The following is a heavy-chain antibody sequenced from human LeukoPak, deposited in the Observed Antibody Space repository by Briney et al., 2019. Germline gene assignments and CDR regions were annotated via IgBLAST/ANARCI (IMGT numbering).Heavy chain of an antibody. Sequence: GGSLRLSCAASGLTFDDYAMHWVRQAPGKGLEWVSGISWNSGSIGYADSVKGRFTISRDNAKNSLYLQMNSLRAEDTALYYCAKDLSPVAGINYFDYWGQGTLVTVSS. CDR1: GLTFDDYA. J-gene: IGHJ4*02. CDR2: ISWNSGSI. V-gene: IGHV3-9*01. CDR3: AKDLSPVAGINYFDY. D-gene: IGHD6-19*01.